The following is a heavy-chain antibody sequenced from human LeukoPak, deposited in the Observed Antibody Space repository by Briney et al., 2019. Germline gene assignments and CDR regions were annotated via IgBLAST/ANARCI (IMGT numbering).Heavy chain of an antibody. Sequence: PGGSLRLSCAASGFTFSSYAMSWVRQAPGKGLEWVSAISGSGGSTYYADSVKGRFTISRDNSKNTLYLQMNSLRAEDTAVYYCAREARPIVGPYNWFDPWGQGTLVTVSS. CDR1: GFTFSSYA. D-gene: IGHD1-26*01. CDR2: ISGSGGST. V-gene: IGHV3-23*01. CDR3: AREARPIVGPYNWFDP. J-gene: IGHJ5*02.